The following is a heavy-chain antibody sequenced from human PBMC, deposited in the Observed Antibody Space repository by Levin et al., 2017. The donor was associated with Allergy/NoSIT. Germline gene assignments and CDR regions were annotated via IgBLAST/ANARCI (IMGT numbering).Heavy chain of an antibody. Sequence: GGSLRLSCVASGFTFSSYGMHWVRQAPGKGLEWVAVIWYDGSNEYYADSAKGRFTISRDNSKNALYLQMNSLRAEDTAVYYCAKDLSTMVASGGDFWGQGTLVTVSS. CDR1: GFTFSSYG. V-gene: IGHV3-30*02. D-gene: IGHD4/OR15-4a*01. J-gene: IGHJ4*02. CDR2: IWYDGSNE. CDR3: AKDLSTMVASGGDF.